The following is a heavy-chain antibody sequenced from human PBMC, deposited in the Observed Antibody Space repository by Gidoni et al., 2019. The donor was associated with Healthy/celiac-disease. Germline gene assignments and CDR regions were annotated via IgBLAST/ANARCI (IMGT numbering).Heavy chain of an antibody. CDR3: ARQSGWDSTLPYYYYYYMDV. CDR2: IDPSDSYT. CDR1: GYSFTSYW. J-gene: IGHJ6*03. D-gene: IGHD1-26*01. Sequence: EVQLVQSGAEVKKPGESLRISCKGSGYSFTSYWISWVRQMPGKGLEWMGRIDPSDSYTNYSPSFQGHVTISADKSISTAYLQWSSLKASDTAMYYCARQSGWDSTLPYYYYYYMDVWGKGTTVTVSS. V-gene: IGHV5-10-1*03.